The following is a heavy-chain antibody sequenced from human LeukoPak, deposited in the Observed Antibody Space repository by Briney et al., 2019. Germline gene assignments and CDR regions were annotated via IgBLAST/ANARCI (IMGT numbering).Heavy chain of an antibody. Sequence: PGGSLRLSCAASGFTFSSYGMHWVRQAPGKGLEWVAVIWYDGSNKYYADSVKGRFTISRDNSKNTLYLQMNSLRAEDTAVYYCARDKGDGYNPPVYWGQGTLVTVSS. CDR3: ARDKGDGYNPPVY. J-gene: IGHJ4*02. V-gene: IGHV3-33*01. D-gene: IGHD5-24*01. CDR2: IWYDGSNK. CDR1: GFTFSSYG.